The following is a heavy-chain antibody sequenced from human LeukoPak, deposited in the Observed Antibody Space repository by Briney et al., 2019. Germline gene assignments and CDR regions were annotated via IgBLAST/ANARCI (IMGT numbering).Heavy chain of an antibody. V-gene: IGHV3-33*06. D-gene: IGHD6-13*01. Sequence: GRSLRLSCAASGFTFSSYGMHWVRQAPGKGLEWVAVIWYDGSNKYYADSVKGRSTISRDNSKNTLYLQMNSLRAEDTAVYYCAKEIAAAANWFDPWGQGTLVTVSS. CDR2: IWYDGSNK. CDR1: GFTFSSYG. J-gene: IGHJ5*02. CDR3: AKEIAAAANWFDP.